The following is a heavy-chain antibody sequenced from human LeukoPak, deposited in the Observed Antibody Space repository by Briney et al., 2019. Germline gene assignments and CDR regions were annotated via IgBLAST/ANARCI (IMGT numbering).Heavy chain of an antibody. D-gene: IGHD4-23*01. CDR1: GFTFSSYE. Sequence: GGSLRLSCAASGFTFSSYEMNWVRQAPGKGLEWVSYISSSGSTIYYADSVKGRFTISRDNAKNSLYLQMNSLRAEDTAVYYCARGARKGDDYGGFFDYWGQGTLVTVSS. J-gene: IGHJ4*02. CDR2: ISSSGSTI. V-gene: IGHV3-48*03. CDR3: ARGARKGDDYGGFFDY.